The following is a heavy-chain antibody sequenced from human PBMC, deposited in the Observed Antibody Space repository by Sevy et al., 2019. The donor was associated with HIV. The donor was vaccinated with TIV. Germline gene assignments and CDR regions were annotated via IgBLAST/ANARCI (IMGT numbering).Heavy chain of an antibody. V-gene: IGHV4-61*01. CDR3: ARDNTVANDAFDI. Sequence: SETLSLTCTVSGGSVSSGSYYRSWIRQPPGKGLEWIGYIYYSGSTNYNPSLKSRVTISVDTPKNQFSLKLSSVTAADTAVYYCARDNTVANDAFDIWGQGTMVTVSS. CDR2: IYYSGST. D-gene: IGHD4-4*01. J-gene: IGHJ3*02. CDR1: GGSVSSGSYY.